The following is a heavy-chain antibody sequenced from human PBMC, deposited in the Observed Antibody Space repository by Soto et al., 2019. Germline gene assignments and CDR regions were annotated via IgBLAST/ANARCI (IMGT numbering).Heavy chain of an antibody. CDR3: AGVEMATIYAFDI. CDR1: GFTFSDYY. Sequence: GVSLRLSCAASGFTFSDYYMSWIRQAPGKGLEWVSYISSSSSYTNYADSVKGRFTISRDNAKNSLYLQMNSLRAEDTAVYYCAGVEMATIYAFDIWGQGTMVTVSS. J-gene: IGHJ3*02. D-gene: IGHD5-12*01. V-gene: IGHV3-11*06. CDR2: ISSSSSYT.